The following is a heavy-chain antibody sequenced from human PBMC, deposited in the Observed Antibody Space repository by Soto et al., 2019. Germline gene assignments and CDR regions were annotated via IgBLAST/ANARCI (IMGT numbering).Heavy chain of an antibody. CDR3: AKEIEPWLVRYYGMDV. V-gene: IGHV3-23*01. CDR2: ISGNGGST. CDR1: GFTLSSYA. J-gene: IGHJ6*02. Sequence: EVQLLESGGGLVQPGGSLRLSCAASGFTLSSYAMSCVRPATGKGLEWVSDISGNGGSTYYEDSVKGRVTISRDNSKNTLYLQMNSLRAEDTAVYYCAKEIEPWLVRYYGMDVWGQGTPVTVSS. D-gene: IGHD6-19*01.